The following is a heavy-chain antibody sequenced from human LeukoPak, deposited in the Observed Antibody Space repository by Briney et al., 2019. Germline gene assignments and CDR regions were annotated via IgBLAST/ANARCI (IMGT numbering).Heavy chain of an antibody. Sequence: GEALGISFKGSGYRFTSYWISWVRPMPGKGAEWMGRIYPIVSYTNYTPSFQGHVTISPDKSISTAYLQWSSLKASDTAMYYCARQGSYYFIDYWGQGTLVTVSS. D-gene: IGHD1-26*01. CDR1: GYRFTSYW. CDR3: ARQGSYYFIDY. CDR2: IYPIVSYT. V-gene: IGHV5-10-1*01. J-gene: IGHJ4*02.